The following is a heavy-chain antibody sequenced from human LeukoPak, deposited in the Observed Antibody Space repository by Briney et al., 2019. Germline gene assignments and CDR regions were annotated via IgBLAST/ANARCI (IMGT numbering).Heavy chain of an antibody. CDR3: ARDGYSSGRYNWFDP. Sequence: PSETLSLTCTVSGGSISSYYWSWIRQPPGKGLEWIGYIYYSGSINYNPSLKSRVTISVDTSKNQFSLKLSSVTAADTAVYYCARDGYSSGRYNWFDPWGQGTLVTVSS. CDR1: GGSISSYY. J-gene: IGHJ5*02. CDR2: IYYSGSI. D-gene: IGHD6-19*01. V-gene: IGHV4-59*01.